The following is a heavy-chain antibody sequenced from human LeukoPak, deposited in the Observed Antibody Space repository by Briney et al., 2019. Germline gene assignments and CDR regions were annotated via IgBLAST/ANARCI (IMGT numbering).Heavy chain of an antibody. D-gene: IGHD1-14*01. CDR2: IYHSGST. CDR3: ARAPLTPAVAHDAFDI. V-gene: IGHV4-4*03. Sequence: PPGTLSLTCAVSGGSISSSNWWSWVRQPPGKGLEWIGEIYHSGSTNYNPSLKSRVTILVDKSKNRFSMKLSSVTAADTAVYYCARAPLTPAVAHDAFDIWGQGTMVTVSS. CDR1: GGSISSSNW. J-gene: IGHJ3*02.